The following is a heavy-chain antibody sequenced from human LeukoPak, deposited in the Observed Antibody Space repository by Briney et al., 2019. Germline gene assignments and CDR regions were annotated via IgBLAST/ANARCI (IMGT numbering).Heavy chain of an antibody. V-gene: IGHV3-23*01. J-gene: IGHJ4*02. CDR3: AKGPKYDFWSGTRDYYFDY. D-gene: IGHD3-3*01. CDR1: GFTFSSYA. Sequence: GGSLRLSCAASGFTFSSYAMSWVRQAPGKGLEWVSAISGSGGSTYYADSVKGRLTISRDNSRNTLYLQINNLRAEDTAVYYCAKGPKYDFWSGTRDYYFDYWGQGTLVTVPS. CDR2: ISGSGGST.